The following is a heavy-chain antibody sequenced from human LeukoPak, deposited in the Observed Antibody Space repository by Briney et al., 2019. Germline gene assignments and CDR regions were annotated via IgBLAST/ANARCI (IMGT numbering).Heavy chain of an antibody. Sequence: GGSLRLSCAASGFTFRSYEMNRVRQAPGKGLEWVSYTSSTGNTMYYADSVKGRFTISRDNANNSLYLQMNSLRVEDTSFYYCARGRGLYGMDVWGQGTTVTVSS. V-gene: IGHV3-48*03. J-gene: IGHJ6*02. CDR1: GFTFRSYE. CDR3: ARGRGLYGMDV. CDR2: TSSTGNTM.